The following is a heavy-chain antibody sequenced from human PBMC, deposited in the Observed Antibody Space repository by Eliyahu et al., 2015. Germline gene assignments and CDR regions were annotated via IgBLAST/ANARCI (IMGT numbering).Heavy chain of an antibody. CDR1: GYXFXSXA. CDR2: INAGNGNT. J-gene: IGHJ6*02. CDR3: ARVPDSSGWYRAIGMDV. V-gene: IGHV1-3*01. Sequence: QVQLVQSGAEVKKPGASVKVSCKASGYXFXSXAMHWVRQAPGQRLEWMGWINAGNGNTKYSQKFQGRVTITRDTSASTAYMELSSLRSEDTAVYYCARVPDSSGWYRAIGMDVWGQGTTVTVSS. D-gene: IGHD6-19*01.